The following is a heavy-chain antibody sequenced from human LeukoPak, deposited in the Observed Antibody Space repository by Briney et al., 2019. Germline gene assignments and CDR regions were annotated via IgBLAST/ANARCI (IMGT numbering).Heavy chain of an antibody. CDR1: GFTFSSYG. V-gene: IGHV3-30*18. D-gene: IGHD1-26*01. CDR3: AEDRSGSSQIDY. Sequence: GGSLRLSCAASGFTFSSYGMHWVRQAPGKGLEWVAVISYDGSNKYYADSVKGRFTISRDNSKNTLYLQMNSLRAEDTAMYYCAEDRSGSSQIDYWGQGTLVTVSS. CDR2: ISYDGSNK. J-gene: IGHJ4*02.